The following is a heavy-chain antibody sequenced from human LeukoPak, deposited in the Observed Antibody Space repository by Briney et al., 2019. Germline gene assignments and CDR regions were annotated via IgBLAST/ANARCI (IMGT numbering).Heavy chain of an antibody. V-gene: IGHV1-18*01. CDR2: ISAYNGNT. CDR1: GYTFTSYG. J-gene: IGHJ4*02. Sequence: ASVKVSRKASGYTFTSYGISWVRQAPGQGLEWMGWISAYNGNTNYAQKLQGRVTMTTDTSTSTAYMELRSLRSDDTAVYYCARPGGYCSGGSCRRVRYFDYWGQGTLVTVSS. CDR3: ARPGGYCSGGSCRRVRYFDY. D-gene: IGHD2-15*01.